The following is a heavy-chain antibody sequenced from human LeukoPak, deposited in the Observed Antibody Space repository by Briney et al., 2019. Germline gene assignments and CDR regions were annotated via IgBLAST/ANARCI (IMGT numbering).Heavy chain of an antibody. CDR2: IWYDGSNK. D-gene: IGHD3-10*01. CDR3: ARGNYYNSGSLDY. J-gene: IGHJ4*02. CDR1: GFTFSSYG. Sequence: GGSLGLSCAASGFTFSSYGMHWVRQAPGKGLEWVAVIWYDGSNKYYADSVKGRFTISRDNSKNTLYLQMNSLRAEDSAVYYCARGNYYNSGSLDYWGQGTLVTVSS. V-gene: IGHV3-33*01.